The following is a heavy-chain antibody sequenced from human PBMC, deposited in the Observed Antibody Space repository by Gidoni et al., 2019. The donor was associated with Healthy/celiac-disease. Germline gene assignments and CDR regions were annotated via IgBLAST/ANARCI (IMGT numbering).Heavy chain of an antibody. D-gene: IGHD2-2*01. CDR3: ARETYCSSTSCPYYYGMDV. V-gene: IGHV1-2*02. CDR2: INPNSGGT. Sequence: QVQLVQSGAEVKKPGASVKVSCKASGYTFTGYYMHWVRQAPGQGLEWMGWINPNSGGTNYAQKFQGRVTMTRDTSISTAYVELSRLRSDDTAVYYCARETYCSSTSCPYYYGMDVWGQGTTVTVSS. CDR1: GYTFTGYY. J-gene: IGHJ6*02.